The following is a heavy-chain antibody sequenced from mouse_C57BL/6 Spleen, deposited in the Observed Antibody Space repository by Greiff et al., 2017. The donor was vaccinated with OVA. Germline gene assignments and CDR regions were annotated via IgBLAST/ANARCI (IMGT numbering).Heavy chain of an antibody. CDR1: GYTFTNFL. CDR3: ARSYDYDGSWFAY. CDR2: ITPGSGGN. Sequence: VQLQQSGAELVRPGTSVKVFCKASGYTFTNFLIEWVKQRPGQGLEGIGEITPGSGGNNYKENFKVKATLTSDKSSSTAYMQLSSLTSEDSAVYFCARSYDYDGSWFAYWGQGTLVTVSA. V-gene: IGHV1-54*01. J-gene: IGHJ3*01. D-gene: IGHD2-4*01.